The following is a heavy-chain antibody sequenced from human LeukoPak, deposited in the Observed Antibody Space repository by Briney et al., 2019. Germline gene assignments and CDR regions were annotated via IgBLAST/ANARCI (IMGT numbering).Heavy chain of an antibody. J-gene: IGHJ4*02. Sequence: QSGGSLRLSCAGSGFIFSGYWMHWVRQAPGKGLVWVSRIKTDGSTTYYADSVKGRFTVSRDNAKNTLYLQMNSLRAEDTAVYYCATDWVWGGFDHWGQGALVTVSS. V-gene: IGHV3-74*01. CDR1: GFIFSGYW. CDR2: IKTDGSTT. D-gene: IGHD3-16*01. CDR3: ATDWVWGGFDH.